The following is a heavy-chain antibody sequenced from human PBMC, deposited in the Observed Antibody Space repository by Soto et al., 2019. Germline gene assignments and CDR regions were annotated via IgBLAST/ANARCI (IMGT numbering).Heavy chain of an antibody. CDR2: ISPYNGRT. CDR3: GRCRTDSYAIDV. CDR1: GYSFTSYG. D-gene: IGHD5-18*01. V-gene: IGHV1-18*01. J-gene: IGHJ6*02. Sequence: QVHLVQSGSDVEKPGASVKVSCKASGYSFTSYGIGWVRQVPGQGPERMGWISPYNGRTNYAQSVKGRVVMTTDISTNTVYLELRSLRSDDSAIYYCGRCRTDSYAIDVWGQGTTVTVSS.